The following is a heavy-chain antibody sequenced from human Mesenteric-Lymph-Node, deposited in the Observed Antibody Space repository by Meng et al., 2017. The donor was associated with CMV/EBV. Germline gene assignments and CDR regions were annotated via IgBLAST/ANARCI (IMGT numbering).Heavy chain of an antibody. J-gene: IGHJ4*02. D-gene: IGHD3-10*01. Sequence: GGSLRLSCAASGFTFSRYWMHWVRQAPGKGLVRVSRINPDGSNTTYTDSVKGRFTISRDNAKNTLYLQMNSLRADDTAVYYCARASPREYGEGDYWGQGTLVTVSS. V-gene: IGHV3-74*01. CDR1: GFTFSRYW. CDR3: ARASPREYGEGDY. CDR2: INPDGSNT.